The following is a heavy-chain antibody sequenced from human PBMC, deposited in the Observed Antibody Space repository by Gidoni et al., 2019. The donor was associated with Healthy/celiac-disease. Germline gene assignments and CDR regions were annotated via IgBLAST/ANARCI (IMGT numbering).Heavy chain of an antibody. J-gene: IGHJ4*02. Sequence: QVQLVQSGAEVKKPGASVKVSCKASGYTFTGYYMHWVRQAPGQGLEWMGWINPNSGGTNYAQKCQGRVTMTRDTSISTAYMELSRLRSDDTAVYYCARDRRWPLYCFDYWGQGTLVTVSS. CDR3: ARDRRWPLYCFDY. CDR2: INPNSGGT. V-gene: IGHV1-2*02. CDR1: GYTFTGYY. D-gene: IGHD6-13*01.